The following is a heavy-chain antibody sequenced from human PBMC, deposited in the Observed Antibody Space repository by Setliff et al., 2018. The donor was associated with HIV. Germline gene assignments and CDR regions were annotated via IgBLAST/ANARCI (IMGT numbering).Heavy chain of an antibody. V-gene: IGHV4-39*07. Sequence: SETLSPTCTVSGGSMTSSNYYWGWIRQSPGRGLEWIGSISSSGSTTYHPSLRSRVTVSAATSKNQFSLKLTSVTAADTAVYFCARDPHYFDTSGHYSWFYFDYWGQGTLVTVS. CDR3: ARDPHYFDTSGHYSWFYFDY. D-gene: IGHD3-22*01. J-gene: IGHJ4*02. CDR1: GGSMTSSNYY. CDR2: ISSSGST.